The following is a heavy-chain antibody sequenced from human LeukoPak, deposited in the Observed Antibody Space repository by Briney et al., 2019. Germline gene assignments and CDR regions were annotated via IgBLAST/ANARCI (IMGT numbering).Heavy chain of an antibody. Sequence: ASVKVSCHASGYTLTADYMHWVRQAPGQGLEWMGWINPNSGGTNYAQKFQGRVTMARDTSISTAYMELSRLRSDDTAVYYCAATGYSSTHLSWGQGALVTVSS. CDR1: GYTLTADY. D-gene: IGHD6-13*01. V-gene: IGHV1-2*02. CDR2: INPNSGGT. CDR3: AATGYSSTHLS. J-gene: IGHJ5*02.